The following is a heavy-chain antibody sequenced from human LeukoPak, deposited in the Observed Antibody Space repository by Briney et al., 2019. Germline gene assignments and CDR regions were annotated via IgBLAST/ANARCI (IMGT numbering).Heavy chain of an antibody. CDR1: GFTFSSYA. CDR2: ISYDGSNK. J-gene: IGHJ4*02. Sequence: GGSLRLSCAASGFTFSSYAMSWVRQAPGKGLEWVAVISYDGSNKYYADSVKGRFTISRDNSKNTLYLQMNSLRAEDTAVYYCARALLLEWYIDYWGQGTLVTVSS. V-gene: IGHV3-30-3*01. CDR3: ARALLLEWYIDY. D-gene: IGHD3-3*01.